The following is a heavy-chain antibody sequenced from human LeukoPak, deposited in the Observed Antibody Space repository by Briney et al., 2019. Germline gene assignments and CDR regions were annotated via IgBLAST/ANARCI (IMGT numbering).Heavy chain of an antibody. CDR2: IIPIFGTA. J-gene: IGHJ3*02. Sequence: SVKVSCKASGGTFSSYATSWVRQAPGQGLEWMGGIIPIFGTANYAQKFQGRVTITADESTSTAYMELSSLRSEDTAMYYCARRSEDAFDIWGQGTMVTVSS. CDR3: ARRSEDAFDI. CDR1: GGTFSSYA. V-gene: IGHV1-69*13.